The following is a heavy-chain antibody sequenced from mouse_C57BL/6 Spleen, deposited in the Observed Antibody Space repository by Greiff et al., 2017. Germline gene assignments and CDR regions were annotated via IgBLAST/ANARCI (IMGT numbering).Heavy chain of an antibody. Sequence: QVQLQQSGAELVKPGASVKLSCKASGYTFTEYTIHWVKQRSGQGLEWLGWFYPGSGSIKNKEKLKDRATLTADKSSSTVYMELSRLTSEDSAVYFCARHGPYGYPYWYFDVWGTGTTVTVSS. D-gene: IGHD2-2*01. CDR3: ARHGPYGYPYWYFDV. CDR2: FYPGSGSI. V-gene: IGHV1-62-2*01. J-gene: IGHJ1*03. CDR1: GYTFTEYT.